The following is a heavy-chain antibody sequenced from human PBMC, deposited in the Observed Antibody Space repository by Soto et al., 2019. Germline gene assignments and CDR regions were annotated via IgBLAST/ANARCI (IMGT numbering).Heavy chain of an antibody. J-gene: IGHJ6*02. Sequence: RESLKISRRVSRYSSTSSWIGWVSKMSGIGLEWMGTIYPGDSDTRYSPSFQGQVTISADKSISTAYLQWSSLKASDTAMYYCARPRLYSSGYGMDVWGQGNTVTVSS. CDR2: IYPGDSDT. CDR1: RYSSTSSW. CDR3: ARPRLYSSGYGMDV. V-gene: IGHV5-51*01. D-gene: IGHD6-25*01.